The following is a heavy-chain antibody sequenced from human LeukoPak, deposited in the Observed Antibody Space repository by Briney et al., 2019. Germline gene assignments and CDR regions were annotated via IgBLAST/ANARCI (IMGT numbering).Heavy chain of an antibody. J-gene: IGHJ6*04. CDR3: VKGLHLLDV. V-gene: IGHV3-23*01. CDR2: IAYAGT. CDR1: GFTFSACA. Sequence: GGSLRLSCAASGFTFSACAMTWVRQAPGKGLEWVSTIAYAGTFYADSVKGRFTLSRDDSKDTLSLQMNSLRAEDTALYYCVKGLHLLDVWGEGTSVTVSS.